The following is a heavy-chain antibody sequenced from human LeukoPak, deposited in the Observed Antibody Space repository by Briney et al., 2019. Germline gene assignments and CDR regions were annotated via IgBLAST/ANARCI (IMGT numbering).Heavy chain of an antibody. CDR1: GYTFTSYD. D-gene: IGHD3-10*01. J-gene: IGHJ6*02. Sequence: ASVKVSCKASGYTFTSYDINWVRQATGQGLEWMGWMNPNSGNTGYAQKFQGRVTMTRNTSISTAYMELSSLRSEDTAVYYCARALMVRGVSNYYYYGMDVWGQGTTVTVSS. V-gene: IGHV1-8*01. CDR2: MNPNSGNT. CDR3: ARALMVRGVSNYYYYGMDV.